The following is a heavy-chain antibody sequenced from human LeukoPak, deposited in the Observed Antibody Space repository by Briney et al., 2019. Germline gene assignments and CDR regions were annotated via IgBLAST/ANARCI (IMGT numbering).Heavy chain of an antibody. V-gene: IGHV1-46*03. D-gene: IGHD3-9*01. CDR3: TRLYDISNRWFDP. CDR2: IYPSGGST. Sequence: GASVKVSCKASGYTFTSYYMHWVRQAPGQGLEWMGMIYPSGGSTSYAQKFQGRVTMTRDTSTSTVYMEMSSLRSEDTAVYYCTRLYDISNRWFDPWGQGTLVTVSS. CDR1: GYTFTSYY. J-gene: IGHJ5*02.